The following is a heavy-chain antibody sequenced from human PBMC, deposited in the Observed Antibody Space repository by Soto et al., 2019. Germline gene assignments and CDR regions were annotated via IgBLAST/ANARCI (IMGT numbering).Heavy chain of an antibody. Sequence: TSETLSLTCAVYGGSFSGYYWSWIRQPPGKGLEWIGEINHSGSTNYNPSLKSRVTISVDTSKNQFSLKLSSVTAADTAVYYCARGQGITFGGVIVIRYYYYMDVWGKGTTVTVSS. J-gene: IGHJ6*03. CDR2: INHSGST. D-gene: IGHD3-16*02. V-gene: IGHV4-34*01. CDR1: GGSFSGYY. CDR3: ARGQGITFGGVIVIRYYYYMDV.